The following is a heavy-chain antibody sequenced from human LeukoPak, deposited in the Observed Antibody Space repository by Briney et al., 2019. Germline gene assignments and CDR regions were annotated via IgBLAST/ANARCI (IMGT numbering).Heavy chain of an antibody. Sequence: PSETLSLTCAVSGASITSTKYFWGWIRQPPEKELELIGIISNSGSTDYNPSLKSRVTMSTDASKNQFSLKLASVTAADTAVYYCAGLGVMVLVYQFETWGQGTPVTVSS. CDR1: GASITSTKYF. CDR2: ISNSGST. D-gene: IGHD2-8*01. J-gene: IGHJ5*02. V-gene: IGHV4-39*07. CDR3: AGLGVMVLVYQFET.